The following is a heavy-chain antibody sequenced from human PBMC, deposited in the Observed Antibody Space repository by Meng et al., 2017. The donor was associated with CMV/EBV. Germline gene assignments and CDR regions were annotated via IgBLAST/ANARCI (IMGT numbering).Heavy chain of an antibody. CDR2: ISSSSSTI. D-gene: IGHD2-2*01. J-gene: IGHJ6*02. CDR1: GFTFSSYS. Sequence: GGSLRLSCAASGFTFSSYSMNWVRQAPGKGLEWVSYISSSSSTIYYADSGKGRFTISRDNAKNSLYLQMNSLRAEDTAVYYCARLDPGPLFCSSTSCYGGFGMDVWGQGTTVTVSS. CDR3: ARLDPGPLFCSSTSCYGGFGMDV. V-gene: IGHV3-48*04.